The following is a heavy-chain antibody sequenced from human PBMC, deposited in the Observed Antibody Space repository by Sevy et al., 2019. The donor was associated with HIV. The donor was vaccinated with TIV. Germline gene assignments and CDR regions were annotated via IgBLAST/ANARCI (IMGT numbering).Heavy chain of an antibody. Sequence: GGSLRLSCAASGFTFSSYWMHWVRQAPGKGLVWVSRINSDGSSTSYADSVKGRFTISRDNAKNTLYLQMNSLRAEDTAVYYSARYCRLYGDYVCGNWYFDLWGRGTLVTVSS. J-gene: IGHJ2*01. V-gene: IGHV3-74*01. D-gene: IGHD4-17*01. CDR2: INSDGSST. CDR1: GFTFSSYW. CDR3: ARYCRLYGDYVCGNWYFDL.